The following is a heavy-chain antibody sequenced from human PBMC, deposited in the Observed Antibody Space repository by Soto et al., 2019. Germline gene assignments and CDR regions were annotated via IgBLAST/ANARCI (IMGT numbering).Heavy chain of an antibody. CDR2: IIPVFGTK. V-gene: IGHV1-69*13. Sequence: SVKVSCKASGGTFRSDGITWVRQAPGQGLEWMGGIIPVFGTKKFAQKFQGRVTITADESTGTVYMELSSLRSEDTAVYFRARGQYHSPGPVATSSYYNGMDVWGQGTTVTVSS. D-gene: IGHD3-10*01. J-gene: IGHJ6*02. CDR1: GGTFRSDG. CDR3: ARGQYHSPGPVATSSYYNGMDV.